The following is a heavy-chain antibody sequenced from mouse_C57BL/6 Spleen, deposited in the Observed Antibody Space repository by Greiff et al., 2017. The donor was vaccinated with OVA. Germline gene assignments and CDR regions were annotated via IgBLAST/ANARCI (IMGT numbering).Heavy chain of an antibody. J-gene: IGHJ1*03. Sequence: QVQLQQSGAELVKPGASVKLSCKASGYTFTSYWMHWVKQRPGQGLEWIGMIHPNSGSTNYNEKFKSKATLTVDKSSSTAYMQLSSLTSEDSAVYYCLYYGSSYWYFDVWGTGTTVTVSS. V-gene: IGHV1-64*01. CDR1: GYTFTSYW. D-gene: IGHD1-1*01. CDR2: IHPNSGST. CDR3: LYYGSSYWYFDV.